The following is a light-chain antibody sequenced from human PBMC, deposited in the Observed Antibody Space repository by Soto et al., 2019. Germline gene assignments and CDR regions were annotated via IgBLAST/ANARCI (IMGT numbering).Light chain of an antibody. Sequence: QSVLTQPPSASGSPGQSVTISCTGTSSDIGGYNFVSWYQQYPGKAPKLMIYDVTKRPSGVPDRFSGSKSGNTASLTVSGLQAEDEADYYCASYAGVNNLLFGGGTKVTVL. CDR3: ASYAGVNNLL. V-gene: IGLV2-8*01. CDR2: DVT. CDR1: SSDIGGYNF. J-gene: IGLJ2*01.